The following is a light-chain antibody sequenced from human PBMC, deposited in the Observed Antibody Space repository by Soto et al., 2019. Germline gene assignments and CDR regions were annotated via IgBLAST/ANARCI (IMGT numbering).Light chain of an antibody. J-gene: IGKJ1*01. Sequence: EILMTQSPATLSVSPGERVTLSCRASQGVSGNLAWYQKKPGQAPRLIVYDASTRASGLPARFSGSGSGTEFTLTISSLQSEDFAVYYCQQYKNWPLATCGQGPKVEIK. CDR1: QGVSGN. CDR3: QQYKNWPLAT. CDR2: DAS. V-gene: IGKV3-15*01.